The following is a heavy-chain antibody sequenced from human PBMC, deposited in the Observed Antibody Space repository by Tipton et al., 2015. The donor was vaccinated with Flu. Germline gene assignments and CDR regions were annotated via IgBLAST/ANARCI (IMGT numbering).Heavy chain of an antibody. Sequence: SLRLSCAASGFTFSSHNMDWVRQAPGKGLEWVSAISSSSSFKFYADSVKGRFTISRDNAKNSLYLQMSSLRAEDTAVYYCVRDRSRGAFDIWGQGTMVTVSS. CDR2: ISSSSSFK. CDR3: VRDRSRGAFDI. J-gene: IGHJ3*02. V-gene: IGHV3-21*01. CDR1: GFTFSSHN.